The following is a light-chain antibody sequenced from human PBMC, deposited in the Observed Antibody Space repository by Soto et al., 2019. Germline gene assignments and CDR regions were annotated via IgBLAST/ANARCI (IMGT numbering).Light chain of an antibody. CDR1: QGISSY. J-gene: IGKJ3*01. Sequence: IQLTQSPSSLSASVGDRVTITCRASQGISSYLAWYQHKPGKAPKLLIYAASTLQSGGPSRFSGSGSGTDFTLPISRLQPEDFATYYCPQLNDFGPGTKVDIK. CDR2: AAS. CDR3: PQLND. V-gene: IGKV1-9*01.